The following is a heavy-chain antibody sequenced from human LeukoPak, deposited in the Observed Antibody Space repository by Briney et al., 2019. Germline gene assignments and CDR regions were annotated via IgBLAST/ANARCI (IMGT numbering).Heavy chain of an antibody. CDR1: GDTFSSYA. V-gene: IGHV1-69*13. Sequence: SVKVSCKASGDTFSSYAINWVRQAPGQGLEWMGGIIPIFGTANYAQKFQGRVTITADESTSTAYMELSSLRSEDTAVYYCARYRQNKDTAMVIGFRYWYFDLWGRGTLVTVSS. J-gene: IGHJ2*01. CDR3: ARYRQNKDTAMVIGFRYWYFDL. D-gene: IGHD5-18*01. CDR2: IIPIFGTA.